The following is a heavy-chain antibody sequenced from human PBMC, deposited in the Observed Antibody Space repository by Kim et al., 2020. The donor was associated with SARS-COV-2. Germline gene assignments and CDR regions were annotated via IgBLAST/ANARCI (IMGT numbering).Heavy chain of an antibody. Sequence: ASVKVSCKPSGYTFTAYYIYWVRQAPGQGLEWMGWINPNSGGTKYAQKFQGRVSMTADTSNGSAHMELRGLSSDDTAVYYCVRDMEDTAMPSFGYWGQGT. J-gene: IGHJ4*02. V-gene: IGHV1-2*02. D-gene: IGHD5-18*01. CDR3: VRDMEDTAMPSFGY. CDR1: GYTFTAYY. CDR2: INPNSGGT.